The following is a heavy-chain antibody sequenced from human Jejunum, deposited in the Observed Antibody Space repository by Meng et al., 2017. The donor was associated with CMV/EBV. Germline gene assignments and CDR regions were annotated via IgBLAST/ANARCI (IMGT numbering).Heavy chain of an antibody. D-gene: IGHD4-11*01. CDR3: ARDLDDYSNFMNY. J-gene: IGHJ4*02. CDR2: ISTYNDHA. Sequence: QVQLVQSGTGVRKPGASVKLSCKTSGYTFTDYSLNWVRQAPGQGLEWMGWISTYNDHANYAQKFQGRVTMTTDTSSSTTYMELRSLKSDDTAIYYCARDLDDYSNFMNYWGQGTLVTVSS. CDR1: GYTFTDYS. V-gene: IGHV1-18*01.